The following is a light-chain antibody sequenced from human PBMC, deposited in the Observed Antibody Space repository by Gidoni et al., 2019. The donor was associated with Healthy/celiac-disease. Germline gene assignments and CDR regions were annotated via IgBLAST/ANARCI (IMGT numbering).Light chain of an antibody. Sequence: EIVLTQSPATLSLSPGERATLSCRASQSVSSYLAWYQQKPGQAPRLLLYDASNRATGIPARFSGSGSGTDFTLTISSLEPEDFAVYYCQQRSNWLFTFGPGTKVEIK. J-gene: IGKJ3*01. CDR2: DAS. CDR1: QSVSSY. V-gene: IGKV3-11*01. CDR3: QQRSNWLFT.